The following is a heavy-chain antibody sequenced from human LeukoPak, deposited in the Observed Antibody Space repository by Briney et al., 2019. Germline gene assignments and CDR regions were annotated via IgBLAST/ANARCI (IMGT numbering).Heavy chain of an antibody. D-gene: IGHD3-22*01. CDR2: FDPEDGET. CDR3: TTWSRPGGYFRGWYLDL. Sequence: VASVKVSCKVSGYTLTELSMHWVRQAPGKGLEWMGGFDPEDGETIYAQKFQGRVTMTEDTSTDTAYMELSSLRSEDTAVYYCTTWSRPGGYFRGWYLDLWGRGTLVTVSS. J-gene: IGHJ2*01. CDR1: GYTLTELS. V-gene: IGHV1-24*01.